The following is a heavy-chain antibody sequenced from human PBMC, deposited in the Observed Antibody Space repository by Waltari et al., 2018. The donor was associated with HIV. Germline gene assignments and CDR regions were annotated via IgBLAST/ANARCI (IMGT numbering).Heavy chain of an antibody. CDR2: INRDGSST. CDR3: ASLYNYVWGSPPPFDY. V-gene: IGHV3-74*01. Sequence: EVQLVESGGGLVQPGGSLRLSCAAFGFTFSSYWMHWVRHAPGKGLGGVSRINRDGSSTNYADSGKCRFTISRDNGKNTVYLQMNSLRAEDTALYYCASLYNYVWGSPPPFDYWGQGTLVTVSS. J-gene: IGHJ4*02. D-gene: IGHD3-16*01. CDR1: GFTFSSYW.